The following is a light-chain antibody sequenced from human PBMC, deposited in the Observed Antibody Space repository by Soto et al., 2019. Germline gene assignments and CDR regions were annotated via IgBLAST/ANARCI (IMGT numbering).Light chain of an antibody. CDR1: DIGSKS. J-gene: IGLJ3*02. CDR2: YNS. Sequence: SYELTQPPSVSVAPGKTARITCGGNDIGSKSVHWYQQKRGQAPVLVIYYNSDRPSGIPERFSGSNSGNTATLTISRVEAGDEADYYCQVWDSSSDHWVFGGGTKLTVL. CDR3: QVWDSSSDHWV. V-gene: IGLV3-21*04.